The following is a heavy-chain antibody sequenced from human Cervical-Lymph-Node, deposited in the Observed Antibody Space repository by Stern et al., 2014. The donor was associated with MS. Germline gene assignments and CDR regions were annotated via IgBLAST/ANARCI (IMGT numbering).Heavy chain of an antibody. CDR1: GFTFDYYG. CDR3: ARTEDHHISGHSADLQYFQH. CDR2: LWYDGKNK. V-gene: IGHV3-33*01. D-gene: IGHD3-22*01. Sequence: VQLVESGGGVVQPGRSLRLSCAASGFTFDYYGLHWVRQAPGKGLEWVAVLWYDGKNKYYADSVKGRFTISRDNSKNTMYLQMNSLRDEDTAVYYCARTEDHHISGHSADLQYFQHWGQGTLVTVSS. J-gene: IGHJ1*01.